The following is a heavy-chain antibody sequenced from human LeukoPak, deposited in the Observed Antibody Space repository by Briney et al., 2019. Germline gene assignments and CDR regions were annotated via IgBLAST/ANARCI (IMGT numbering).Heavy chain of an antibody. Sequence: ASVKVSCKASGYTFTDYYTFWVRQAPGQGLEWMGWINPNSGGTNYAQKFQGRVTMTRDTSNSTAYMELSRLRSADTAVYYCARVRDGYPTFDYWGQGTLVTVSS. CDR3: ARVRDGYPTFDY. CDR2: INPNSGGT. CDR1: GYTFTDYY. D-gene: IGHD5-24*01. V-gene: IGHV1-2*02. J-gene: IGHJ4*02.